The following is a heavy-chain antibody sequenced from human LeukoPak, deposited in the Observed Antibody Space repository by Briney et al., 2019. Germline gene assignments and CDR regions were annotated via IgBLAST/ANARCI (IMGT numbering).Heavy chain of an antibody. V-gene: IGHV3-23*01. CDR3: AKGSYYDSSGSFYFDY. CDR2: ISGSGDNT. CDR1: GFSFSNYA. J-gene: IGHJ4*02. D-gene: IGHD3-22*01. Sequence: GGSLRLSCVASGFSFSNYAMSWVRQAPGKGLEWVSGISGSGDNTYYADSVKGRFTISRDNSKNTLYVQVNSLGTEDTAAYYCAKGSYYDSSGSFYFDYWGQGTLVTVSS.